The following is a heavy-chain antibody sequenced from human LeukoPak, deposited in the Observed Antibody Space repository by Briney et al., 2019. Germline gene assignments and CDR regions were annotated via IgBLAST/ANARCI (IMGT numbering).Heavy chain of an antibody. D-gene: IGHD3-9*01. CDR2: IYQSGGT. Sequence: SETLSLICTVSGGSISDGHWLSWVRQPPGKGLEWIGEIYQSGGTNYNPSLKSRVTISVDTSKNQLSLKLRSVTAAETAVYYCASLRYFDPYYFDFWGQGTLVTVSS. V-gene: IGHV4-4*02. CDR1: GGSISDGHW. J-gene: IGHJ4*02. CDR3: ASLRYFDPYYFDF.